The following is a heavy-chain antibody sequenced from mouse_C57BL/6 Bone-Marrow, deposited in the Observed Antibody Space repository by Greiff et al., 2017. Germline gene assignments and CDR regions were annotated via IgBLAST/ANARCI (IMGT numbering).Heavy chain of an antibody. CDR1: GYTFTDYY. Sequence: VQLQQSGPELVKPGASVKISCKASGYTFTDYYMNWVKQSHGKSLEWIGDINPNNGGTSYNQKFKGKATLTVDKSSSTAYMELRSLTSEDSAVYYCAREGDLPYYAIDYWGQGTSVTVSS. CDR3: AREGDLPYYAIDY. CDR2: INPNNGGT. J-gene: IGHJ4*01. V-gene: IGHV1-26*01.